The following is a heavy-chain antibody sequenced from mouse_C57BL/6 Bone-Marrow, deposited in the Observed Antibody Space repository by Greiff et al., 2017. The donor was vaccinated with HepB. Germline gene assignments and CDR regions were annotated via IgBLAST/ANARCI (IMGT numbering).Heavy chain of an antibody. CDR2: IYPRDGST. CDR3: ARYGFITTANWYFDV. CDR1: GYTFTSYD. Sequence: QVQLKESGPELVKPGASVKLSCKASGYTFTSYDINWVKQRPGQGLEWIGWIYPRDGSTKYNEKFKGKATLTVDTSSSTASMELHSLTSEDSAVYFCARYGFITTANWYFDVWGTGTTVTVSS. J-gene: IGHJ1*03. V-gene: IGHV1-85*01. D-gene: IGHD1-1*01.